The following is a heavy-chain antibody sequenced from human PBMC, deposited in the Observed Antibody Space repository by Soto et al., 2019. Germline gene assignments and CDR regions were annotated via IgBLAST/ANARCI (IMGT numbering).Heavy chain of an antibody. CDR2: CYYRGNT. D-gene: IGHD2-2*01. CDR1: GGSINSGGHS. J-gene: IGHJ4*02. V-gene: IGHV4-39*01. CDR3: ARHKDTSSRYLLPDY. Sequence: QLQLQESGPGLVKPWETLSLTCTVSGGSINSGGHSWGWIRQPPGKGLEWIGNCYYRGNTYYNPSLRCRVTISVDTSKIQFSLKLTYLTAADTAVYYCARHKDTSSRYLLPDYRGQGSLVTGS.